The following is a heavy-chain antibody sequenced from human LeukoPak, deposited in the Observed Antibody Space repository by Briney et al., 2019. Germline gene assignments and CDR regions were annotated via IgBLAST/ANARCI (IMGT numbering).Heavy chain of an antibody. CDR1: GFTFDDYG. CDR3: ARDMVAAEGY. Sequence: GGSLRLSCAASGFTFDDYGMSWVRQAPGKGLEWISGVNWNGGSTGYADSVKGRFTISRDNAKNSLYLQMNSLRAEDTAVYYCARDMVAAEGYWGQGTLVTVSS. CDR2: VNWNGGST. V-gene: IGHV3-20*04. D-gene: IGHD2-15*01. J-gene: IGHJ4*02.